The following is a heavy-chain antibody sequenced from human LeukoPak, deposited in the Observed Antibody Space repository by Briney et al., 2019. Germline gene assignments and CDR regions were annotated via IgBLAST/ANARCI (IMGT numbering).Heavy chain of an antibody. CDR1: GFTFDDYA. Sequence: GGSLRLSCAASGFTFDDYAMHWVRQGPGKSLEWVSLINENGDIAYYGDSVRGRFTVSRDNAKISLYLQMNSLTTEDTALYYCAKARWEPNFDYWGQGTLVTVSS. CDR3: AKARWEPNFDY. V-gene: IGHV3-43*02. CDR2: INENGDIA. D-gene: IGHD1-26*01. J-gene: IGHJ4*02.